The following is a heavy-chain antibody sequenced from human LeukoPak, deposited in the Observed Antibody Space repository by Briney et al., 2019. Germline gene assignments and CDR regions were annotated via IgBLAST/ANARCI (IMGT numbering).Heavy chain of an antibody. J-gene: IGHJ4*02. Sequence: GGSLRLSCSASGFTFSSYVMGWVRQAPGKGLEGVPSITSSGSTTYYADSVKGRFTISRYNSENTLYLQMSSLRADETALYNCAKGSNWGSGYYFDFWGQGALVTVSS. V-gene: IGHV3-23*01. CDR1: GFTFSSYV. CDR3: AKGSNWGSGYYFDF. D-gene: IGHD7-27*01. CDR2: ITSSGSTT.